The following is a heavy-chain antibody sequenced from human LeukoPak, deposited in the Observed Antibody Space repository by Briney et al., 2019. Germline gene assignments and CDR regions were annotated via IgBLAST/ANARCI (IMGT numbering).Heavy chain of an antibody. Sequence: AGGSLRLSCAASGFTFSSYEMNWVRQAPGKGLEWVSYISSSGSTIYYADSVKGRFTISRDNAKNSLYLRMNSLRAEDTAVYYCARDYGDYLYWGQGTLVTVSS. J-gene: IGHJ4*02. V-gene: IGHV3-48*03. CDR3: ARDYGDYLY. CDR2: ISSSGSTI. CDR1: GFTFSSYE. D-gene: IGHD4-17*01.